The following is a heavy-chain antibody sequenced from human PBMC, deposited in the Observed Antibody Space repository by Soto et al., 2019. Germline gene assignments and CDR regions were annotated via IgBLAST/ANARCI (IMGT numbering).Heavy chain of an antibody. D-gene: IGHD5-18*01. J-gene: IGHJ6*02. Sequence: PGESLKISCKGSGYSFTSYWIGWVRQMPGKGLEWMGIIYPGDSDTRYSPSFQGQVTISADKSISTAYLQWSSLKASDTAMYYCARQISSGDTAMARPGYYYYGMAVWGQGTTVTVSS. CDR3: ARQISSGDTAMARPGYYYYGMAV. CDR1: GYSFTSYW. CDR2: IYPGDSDT. V-gene: IGHV5-51*01.